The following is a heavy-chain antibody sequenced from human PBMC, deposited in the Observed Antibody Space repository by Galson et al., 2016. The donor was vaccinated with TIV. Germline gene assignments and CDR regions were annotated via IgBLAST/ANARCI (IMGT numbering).Heavy chain of an antibody. CDR1: GGSITRGGYY. Sequence: TLSLTCAVSGGSITRGGYYWSWIRQHPGKGLEWLGFIYYSGNTYYNPSLKSRLTMSVDTSENQFSLRLTSGTAADAAVYYCAREKGPILSTINYYGMDVWGRGTTVTVSS. CDR2: IYYSGNT. CDR3: AREKGPILSTINYYGMDV. J-gene: IGHJ6*02. D-gene: IGHD2-2*02. V-gene: IGHV4-31*11.